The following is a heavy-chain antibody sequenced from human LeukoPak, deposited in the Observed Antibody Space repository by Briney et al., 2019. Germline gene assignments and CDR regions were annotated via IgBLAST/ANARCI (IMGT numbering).Heavy chain of an antibody. D-gene: IGHD3-10*01. CDR3: ARVVRDHFDY. V-gene: IGHV3-7*01. Sequence: GGSLRLSCGVSGFTFSNYGMLWVRQAPGKGLEWVANIKQDGSEKYYVDSVEGRFTISRDNAKNSLYLQMNSLRAEDTAVYYCARVVRDHFDYWGQGTLVTVSS. CDR1: GFTFSNYG. J-gene: IGHJ4*02. CDR2: IKQDGSEK.